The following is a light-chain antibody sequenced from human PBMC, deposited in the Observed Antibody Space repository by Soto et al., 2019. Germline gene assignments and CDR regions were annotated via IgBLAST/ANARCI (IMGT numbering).Light chain of an antibody. CDR3: SSYTSSSTYV. V-gene: IGLV2-14*01. J-gene: IGLJ1*01. Sequence: QSVLTQPASVSGSPGQSIAISCICSSSDVGGYNYVSWHQQHPGKAPKVVIYDVSNRPSGVSDRFSGSKSGNTASLTISGLQAEDEADYYCSSYTSSSTYVFGTGTKVTVL. CDR2: DVS. CDR1: SSDVGGYNY.